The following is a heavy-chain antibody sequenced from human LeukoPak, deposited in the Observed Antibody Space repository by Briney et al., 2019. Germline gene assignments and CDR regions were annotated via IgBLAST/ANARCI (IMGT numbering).Heavy chain of an antibody. D-gene: IGHD3-10*01. V-gene: IGHV3-7*01. Sequence: GGSLRLSCAASGFIFSTYWMSWVRQAPGKGLERVANIKQDGSETHYVDSVKGRFTISRDNGRNSMYLQMNSLRAEDTAVYYCARDRYYFGSGSYPWYFDLWGRGTLVTVSS. J-gene: IGHJ2*01. CDR2: IKQDGSET. CDR3: ARDRYYFGSGSYPWYFDL. CDR1: GFIFSTYW.